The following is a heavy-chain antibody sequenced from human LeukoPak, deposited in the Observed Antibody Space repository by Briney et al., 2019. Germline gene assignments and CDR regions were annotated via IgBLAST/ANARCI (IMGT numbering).Heavy chain of an antibody. V-gene: IGHV3-23*01. CDR1: GFTFSSYV. J-gene: IGHJ4*02. D-gene: IGHD6-19*01. CDR2: ISANGGNT. CDR3: AKADSSGWYRSYFDY. Sequence: GGSLRLSCAASGFTFSSYVITWVRQAPGKGLVWVSGISANGGNTYYADSVRGRFTISRDNAKNSLYLQMNSLRAEDTAFYYCAKADSSGWYRSYFDYWGQGTLVTVSS.